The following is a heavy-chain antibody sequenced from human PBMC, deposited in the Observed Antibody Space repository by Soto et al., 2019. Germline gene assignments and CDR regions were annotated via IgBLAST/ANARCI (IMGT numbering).Heavy chain of an antibody. Sequence: SETLSLTCTVCDGSVSSYYWSWIRQAPGNVLEWIGYMYYGGRTKYNPSLKSRVTISVDTSKMQVSLKLSSVTAAVTAVYFCARGTPSPLIVRSSRGPWFDPWGQGTLV. CDR3: ARGTPSPLIVRSSRGPWFDP. CDR1: DGSVSSYY. J-gene: IGHJ5*02. CDR2: MYYGGRT. V-gene: IGHV4-59*02. D-gene: IGHD2-15*01.